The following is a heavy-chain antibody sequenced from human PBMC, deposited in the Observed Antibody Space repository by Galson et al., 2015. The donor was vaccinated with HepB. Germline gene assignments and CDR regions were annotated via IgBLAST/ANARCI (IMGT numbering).Heavy chain of an antibody. J-gene: IGHJ4*02. D-gene: IGHD6-13*01. Sequence: SLRLSCAASGFTFSGSAIHWVRQTSGKGLEWVRRIRSKASNYATAYTASLKGRFTISRDDSKNTAYLHMRSLRTEDTAVYYCTRLAYLSGYSSSWGQGTLVTVSS. CDR1: GFTFSGSA. V-gene: IGHV3-73*01. CDR2: IRSKASNYAT. CDR3: TRLAYLSGYSSS.